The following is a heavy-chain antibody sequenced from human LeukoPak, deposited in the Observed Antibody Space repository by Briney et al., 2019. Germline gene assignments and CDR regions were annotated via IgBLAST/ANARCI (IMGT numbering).Heavy chain of an antibody. V-gene: IGHV1-46*01. J-gene: IGHJ4*02. Sequence: ASVKVSCKASGYTFTSYYMHWVRQAPGQGLERMGIINPSGGSTNYAQKFQGRVTLTRDTSTSTVYMELSSLKSEDTAVYYCARNIGVIGGADFWGLGTLVTVSS. CDR3: ARNIGVIGGADF. CDR1: GYTFTSYY. D-gene: IGHD3-16*02. CDR2: INPSGGST.